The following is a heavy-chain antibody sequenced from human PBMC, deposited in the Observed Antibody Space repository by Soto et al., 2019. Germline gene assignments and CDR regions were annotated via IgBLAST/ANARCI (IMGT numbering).Heavy chain of an antibody. D-gene: IGHD3-22*01. CDR2: IYHSGST. CDR3: ARDYRYYDSSDGWFDP. V-gene: IGHV4-30-2*01. J-gene: IGHJ5*02. Sequence: SETLSLTCAVSGGSISSGGYSWSWIRQPPGKGLEWIGYIYHSGSTYYNPSLKSRVTISVDRSKNQFSLKLSSVTAADTAVYYCARDYRYYDSSDGWFDPWGQGTLVTVSS. CDR1: GGSISSGGYS.